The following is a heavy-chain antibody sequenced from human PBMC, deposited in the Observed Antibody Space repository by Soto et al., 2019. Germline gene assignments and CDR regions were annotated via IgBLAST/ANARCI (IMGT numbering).Heavy chain of an antibody. Sequence: QVQLVESGGGVVQPGRSLRLSCAASRFTFSACAMHWVRQAPGKGLEWVAVISSDGSKKYYAESVRGRFTVSRDNSMTTVYLQMISLRAEDTAVYLCASTYCTTAACYLYLYGVDVWGKWTTVTVSS. V-gene: IGHV3-30-3*01. D-gene: IGHD2-8*01. CDR3: ASTYCTTAACYLYLYGVDV. J-gene: IGHJ6*01. CDR2: ISSDGSKK. CDR1: RFTFSACA.